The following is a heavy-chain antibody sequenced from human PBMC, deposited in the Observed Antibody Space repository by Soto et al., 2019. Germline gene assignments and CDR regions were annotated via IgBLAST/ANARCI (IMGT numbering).Heavy chain of an antibody. V-gene: IGHV3-23*01. CDR2: ISGSGGST. J-gene: IGHJ4*02. CDR1: GFTFSSYA. D-gene: IGHD6-13*01. Sequence: EVQLLESGGGLVQPGGSLRLSCAAAGFTFSSYAMSWVRQAPGKGLEWVSAISGSGGSTYYADPVKGRFTSSRDNSKNTLYLQMNSLRAADTAVYYCAKENGYISSGSEFDYWGQGTLVTVSS. CDR3: AKENGYISSGSEFDY.